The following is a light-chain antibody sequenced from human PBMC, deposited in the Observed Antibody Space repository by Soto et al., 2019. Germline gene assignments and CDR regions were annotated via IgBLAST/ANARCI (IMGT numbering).Light chain of an antibody. CDR1: QDIDSR. CDR2: TTS. J-gene: IGKJ1*01. CDR3: HHAKSSAWT. Sequence: DIQMTQSPSSVSASVGDRVTITCRASQDIDSRLAWYQQKPGTAPKLLIYTTSRLQSGVPSRFSGSGFGTDFTLTISSLQPEDFATYYCHHAKSSAWTFGQGTKVEIK. V-gene: IGKV1-12*01.